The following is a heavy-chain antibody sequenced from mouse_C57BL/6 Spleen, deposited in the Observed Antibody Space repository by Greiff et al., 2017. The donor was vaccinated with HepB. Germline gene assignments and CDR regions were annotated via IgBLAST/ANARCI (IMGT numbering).Heavy chain of an antibody. J-gene: IGHJ4*01. Sequence: QVQLKESGAELVRPGASVTLSCKASGYTFTDYEMHWVKQTPVHGLEWIGAIDPETGGTAYNQKFKGKAILTADKSSSTAYMELRSLTSEDSAVYYCTRSNGNFPYAMDYWGQGTSVTVSS. CDR2: IDPETGGT. CDR1: GYTFTDYE. V-gene: IGHV1-15*01. D-gene: IGHD2-1*01. CDR3: TRSNGNFPYAMDY.